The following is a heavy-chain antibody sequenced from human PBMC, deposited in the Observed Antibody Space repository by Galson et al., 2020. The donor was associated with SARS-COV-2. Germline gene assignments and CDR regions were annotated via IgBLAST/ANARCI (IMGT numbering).Heavy chain of an antibody. D-gene: IGHD6-13*01. CDR1: GGSISSGGYY. V-gene: IGHV4-31*11. Sequence: SETLSLTCAVSGGSISSGGYYWSWIRQHPGKGLEWIGYIYYSGSTYYNPSLKSRVTISVDTSKNQFSLKLSSVTAADTAVYYCARSGIAAAGTTAAFDIWGQGTMVTVSS. CDR3: ARSGIAAAGTTAAFDI. CDR2: IYYSGST. J-gene: IGHJ3*02.